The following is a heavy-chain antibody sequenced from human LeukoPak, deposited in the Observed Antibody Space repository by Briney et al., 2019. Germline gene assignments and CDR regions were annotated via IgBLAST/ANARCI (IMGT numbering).Heavy chain of an antibody. Sequence: SETLSLTCTVSGGSMNDYYWSWIRQPPGKGLEWIGYMYYSGSTNYNPSLKSRVSISIDTSKNQFSLKLSPVTAADTAVYYCARDRYCIGGICYSGRFDPWGRGTLVTVSS. J-gene: IGHJ5*02. V-gene: IGHV4-59*01. CDR3: ARDRYCIGGICYSGRFDP. CDR1: GGSMNDYY. D-gene: IGHD2-15*01. CDR2: MYYSGST.